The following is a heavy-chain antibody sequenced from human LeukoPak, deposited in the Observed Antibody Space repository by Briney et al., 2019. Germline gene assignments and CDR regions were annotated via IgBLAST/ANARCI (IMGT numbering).Heavy chain of an antibody. Sequence: ASVKVSCKASGGTFSSYAISWVRQAPGQGLEWMGGIIPIFGTANYAQKFQGRVTMTTDTSTSTAYMELRSLRSDDTAVYYCARDLSYYYDSNWFDPWGQGTLVTVSS. CDR1: GGTFSSYA. J-gene: IGHJ5*02. V-gene: IGHV1-69*05. CDR2: IIPIFGTA. D-gene: IGHD3-10*01. CDR3: ARDLSYYYDSNWFDP.